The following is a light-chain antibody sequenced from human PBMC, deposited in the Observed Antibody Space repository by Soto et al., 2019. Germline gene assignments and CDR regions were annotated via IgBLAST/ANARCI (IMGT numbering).Light chain of an antibody. CDR1: SSNIGSNT. V-gene: IGLV1-44*01. CDR2: SNN. Sequence: QSVLTQPPSASGTPEQRVTISCSGSSSNIGSNTVNWYQQLPGTAPKLLIYSNNQRPSGVPDRFSGSKSGTSASLAISGLQSEDEADYYCAAWDDSLNVFYVFGTGTKVTVL. CDR3: AAWDDSLNVFYV. J-gene: IGLJ1*01.